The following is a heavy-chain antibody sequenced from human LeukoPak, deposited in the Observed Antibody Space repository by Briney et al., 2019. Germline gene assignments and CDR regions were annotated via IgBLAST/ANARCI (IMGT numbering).Heavy chain of an antibody. D-gene: IGHD2-2*02. CDR2: FDPEDGET. CDR3: ATLSVRIPAAIRLGWFDP. CDR1: GYTLPELS. Sequence: ASVKVSCKVSGYTLPELSMHWVRQAPGKGLEWMGGFDPEDGETIYTQKFQGRVTMTEDTSTDTAYMELSSLRSEDTAVYYCATLSVRIPAAIRLGWFDPWGQGTLVSVSS. J-gene: IGHJ5*02. V-gene: IGHV1-24*01.